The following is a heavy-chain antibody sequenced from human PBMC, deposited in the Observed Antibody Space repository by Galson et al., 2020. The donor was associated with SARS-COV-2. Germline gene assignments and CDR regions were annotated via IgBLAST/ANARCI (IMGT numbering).Heavy chain of an antibody. V-gene: IGHV3-23*01. CDR2: ITHLSGNT. J-gene: IGHJ3*02. D-gene: IGHD4-17*01. CDR1: GLTFSKYA. Sequence: TGGSLRLSCAVSGLTFSKYAMPWVRQAPGKGLEWVSSITHLSGNTYYADSVTGRFTISRDNSHNTLYLQMNTLRAEDTAVYYCATPRGVTTFDGFDIWGQGTMVTVSS. CDR3: ATPRGVTTFDGFDI.